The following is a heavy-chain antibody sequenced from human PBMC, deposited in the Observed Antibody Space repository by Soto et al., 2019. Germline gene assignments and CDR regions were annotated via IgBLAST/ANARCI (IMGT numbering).Heavy chain of an antibody. CDR1: GGSISSYY. J-gene: IGHJ4*02. Sequence: SETLSLTCTVSGGSISSYYWSWIRQPPGKGLEWIGYIYYSGSTNYNPSLKSRVTISVDTSKNQFSLKLSSVTAADTAVYYCARQRNWNYFDYWGQGTLVTVSS. CDR3: ARQRNWNYFDY. V-gene: IGHV4-59*08. CDR2: IYYSGST. D-gene: IGHD1-1*01.